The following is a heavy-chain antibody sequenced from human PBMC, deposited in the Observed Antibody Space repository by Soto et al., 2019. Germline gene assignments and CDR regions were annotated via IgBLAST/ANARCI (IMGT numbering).Heavy chain of an antibody. V-gene: IGHV4-34*01. J-gene: IGHJ6*02. CDR3: ARFQSGYYYYYGMDV. Sequence: SSETLSLTCAVYGGSFSGYYWSWIRQPPGKGLEWIGEINHSGSTNYNPSLKSRVTISVDTSKNQFSLKLSSVTAADTAVYYCARFQSGYYYYYGMDVWGQGTTVTVSS. CDR2: INHSGST. D-gene: IGHD3-3*01. CDR1: GGSFSGYY.